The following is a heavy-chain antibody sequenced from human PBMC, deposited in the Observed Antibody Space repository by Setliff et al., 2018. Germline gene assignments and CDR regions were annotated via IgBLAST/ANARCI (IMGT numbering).Heavy chain of an antibody. Sequence: PSETLSLTCSVSGGSISPYYWIWIRQSPGKGLEXIXXXXXXXXXXXXXXXXXXXXXSVDXSKNQISLKLTSVTAADTAVYYCARQDRFYDRSVFVEYFQHWGQGALVTVS. CDR3: ARQDRFYDRSVFVEYFQH. CDR1: GGSISPYY. J-gene: IGHJ1*01. CDR2: XXXXXXX. D-gene: IGHD3-22*01. V-gene: IGHV4-59*08.